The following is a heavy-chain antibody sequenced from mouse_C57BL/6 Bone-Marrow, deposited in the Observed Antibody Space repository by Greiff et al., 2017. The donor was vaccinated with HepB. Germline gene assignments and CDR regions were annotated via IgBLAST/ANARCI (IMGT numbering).Heavy chain of an antibody. J-gene: IGHJ2*01. D-gene: IGHD3-2*02. CDR3: ASTAQATDY. CDR1: GYTFTSYW. V-gene: IGHV1-59*01. Sequence: QVQLQQSGAELVRPGTSVKLSCEASGYTFTSYWMHWVKQRPGQGLEWIGVIDPSDSYTNYNQKFKGKATLTVDTSSSTAYMQLSSLTSEDSAVYYCASTAQATDYWGQGTTLTVSS. CDR2: IDPSDSYT.